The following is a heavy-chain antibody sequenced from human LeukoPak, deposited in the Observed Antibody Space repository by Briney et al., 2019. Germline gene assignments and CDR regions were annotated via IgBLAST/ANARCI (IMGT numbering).Heavy chain of an antibody. CDR1: GGSFSGYY. Sequence: SETLSLTCAVYGGSFSGYYWSWIRQPPGKGLEWIGEINHSGSTNYNPSLKSRVTISVDTSKNQFSLKLSSVTAADTAVYYCARVVYDSSTYPKSYFDFWGQGTLVTVSS. D-gene: IGHD3-22*01. J-gene: IGHJ4*02. V-gene: IGHV4-34*01. CDR2: INHSGST. CDR3: ARVVYDSSTYPKSYFDF.